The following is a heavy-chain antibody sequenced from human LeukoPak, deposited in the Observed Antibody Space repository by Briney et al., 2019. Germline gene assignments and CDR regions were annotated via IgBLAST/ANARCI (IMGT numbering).Heavy chain of an antibody. CDR1: GGSFSGYY. Sequence: PSETLSLTCAVYGGSFSGYYWSWIRQPPGKGREWIGEINHSGSTNYNPSLKSRVTISVDTSKNQFSLKLSSVTAADTAVYYCARVTFGGVIVDWGQGTLVTVSS. V-gene: IGHV4-34*01. CDR2: INHSGST. J-gene: IGHJ4*02. CDR3: ARVTFGGVIVD. D-gene: IGHD3-16*02.